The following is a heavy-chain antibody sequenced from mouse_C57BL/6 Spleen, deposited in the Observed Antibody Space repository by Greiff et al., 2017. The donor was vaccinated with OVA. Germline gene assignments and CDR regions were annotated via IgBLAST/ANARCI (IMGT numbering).Heavy chain of an antibody. CDR1: GFNIKDYY. D-gene: IGHD1-1*01. V-gene: IGHV14-2*01. CDR2: IDPEDGDT. Sequence: EVQVVESGAELVKPGASVKLSCTASGFNIKDYYMHWVKQRTEQGLEWIGRIDPEDGDTKYAPKVQGTATITADTSSNPAYLQLSSLTSEDTAVYYGARGSSYDYYAMDYWGQGTSVTVSS. J-gene: IGHJ4*01. CDR3: ARGSSYDYYAMDY.